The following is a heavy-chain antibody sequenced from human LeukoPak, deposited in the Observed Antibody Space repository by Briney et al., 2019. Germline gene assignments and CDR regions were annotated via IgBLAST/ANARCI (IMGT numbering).Heavy chain of an antibody. Sequence: PSETLSLTCTVSGGSISSYYWSWIRQPPGKGLEWIGYIYYSGSTNYNPSLKSRVTISVDTSKDQFSLKLSSVTAADTAVYYCARVGYYDYVWGSYRLLFIDYWGQGTLVTVSS. J-gene: IGHJ4*02. V-gene: IGHV4-59*01. CDR2: IYYSGST. D-gene: IGHD3-16*02. CDR3: ARVGYYDYVWGSYRLLFIDY. CDR1: GGSISSYY.